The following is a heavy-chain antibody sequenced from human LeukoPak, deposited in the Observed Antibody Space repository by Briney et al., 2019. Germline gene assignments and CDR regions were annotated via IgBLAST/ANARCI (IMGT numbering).Heavy chain of an antibody. CDR2: IYPGDSDT. J-gene: IGHJ3*01. V-gene: IGHV5-51*01. Sequence: GESLEISCKGSGFNFPNYWIGWVRPLPGKGLGWMGIIYPGDSDTTYNPSFQGHITVSADMSFSPAYLQWSSLKASDTAMYYCARSRAEKVPVWGSYRHHDAFDLWGQGTRVTVSS. D-gene: IGHD3-16*02. CDR1: GFNFPNYW. CDR3: ARSRAEKVPVWGSYRHHDAFDL.